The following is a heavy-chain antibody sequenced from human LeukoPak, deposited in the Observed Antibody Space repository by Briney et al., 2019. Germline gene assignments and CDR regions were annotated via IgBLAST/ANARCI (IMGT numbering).Heavy chain of an antibody. Sequence: SETLSLTCAVYGGSFSGYYWSWIRQPPGKGLEWIGEINHSGSTNYNPSLKSRVTISVDTSKNQFSLKLSSVTAADTAVYYCARGGDGYKIDFWGQGTLVTVSS. J-gene: IGHJ4*02. CDR1: GGSFSGYY. V-gene: IGHV4-34*01. D-gene: IGHD5-24*01. CDR2: INHSGST. CDR3: ARGGDGYKIDF.